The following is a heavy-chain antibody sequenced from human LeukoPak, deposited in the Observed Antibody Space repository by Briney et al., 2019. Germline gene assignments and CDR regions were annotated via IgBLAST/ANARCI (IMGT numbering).Heavy chain of an antibody. CDR2: ISGSGGST. V-gene: IGHV3-23*01. J-gene: IGHJ3*02. D-gene: IGHD3-9*01. CDR3: AKGDYDILTGYYIHAFDI. CDR1: GFTFSSYA. Sequence: PGGSLRLSCAASGFTFSSYAMSWVRQAPGKGLEWVSAISGSGGSTYYADSVKGRFTISRDNSKNTLYLQMNSLRAEDTAVYYCAKGDYDILTGYYIHAFDIWGQGTMVTVSS.